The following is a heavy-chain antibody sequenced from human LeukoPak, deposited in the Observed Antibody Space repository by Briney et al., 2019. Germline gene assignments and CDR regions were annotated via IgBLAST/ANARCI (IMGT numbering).Heavy chain of an antibody. CDR2: ISGSGSGT. CDR3: AKVPGLMVYDP. Sequence: GGSLRLSCAASGFTFSSYALNWVRQPPGKGLEWVSSISGSGSGTYYADSVKGRFTISRDNSKNTLYLQMNSLRAEDTAVYYCAKVPGLMVYDPWGQGTLVTVSS. V-gene: IGHV3-23*01. J-gene: IGHJ5*02. CDR1: GFTFSSYA. D-gene: IGHD2-8*01.